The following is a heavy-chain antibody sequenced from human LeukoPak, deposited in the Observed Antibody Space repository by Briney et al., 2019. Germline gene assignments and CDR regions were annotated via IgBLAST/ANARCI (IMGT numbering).Heavy chain of an antibody. CDR3: ARYDSSGYYYFSPDY. CDR2: IYYSGST. V-gene: IGHV4-39*01. J-gene: IGHJ4*02. D-gene: IGHD3-22*01. Sequence: ETLSLTCTVSGGSISSSSYYWGWIRQPPGQGLEWIGSIYYSGSTYYNPSLKSRVTISVDTSKNQFSLKLSSVTAADTAVYYCARYDSSGYYYFSPDYWGQGTLVTISS. CDR1: GGSISSSSYY.